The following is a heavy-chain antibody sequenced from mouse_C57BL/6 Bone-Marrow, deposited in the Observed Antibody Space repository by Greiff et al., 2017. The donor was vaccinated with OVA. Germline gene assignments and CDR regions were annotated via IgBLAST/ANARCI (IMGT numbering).Heavy chain of an antibody. J-gene: IGHJ4*01. D-gene: IGHD1-1*01. Sequence: EVKLVESGGGLVKPGGSLKLSCAASGFTFSSYAMSWVRQTPEKRLEWVATISDGGSYTYYPDNVKGRFTISRDNAKNNLYLQMSHLKSEDTAMYYCARDYSFYAMDYWGQGTSVTVSS. V-gene: IGHV5-4*01. CDR3: ARDYSFYAMDY. CDR2: ISDGGSYT. CDR1: GFTFSSYA.